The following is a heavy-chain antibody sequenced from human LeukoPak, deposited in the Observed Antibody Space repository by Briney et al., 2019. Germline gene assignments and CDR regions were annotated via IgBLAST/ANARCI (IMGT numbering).Heavy chain of an antibody. Sequence: GESLKISCKGSGYIFTTHWIGWVRQMPGKGLEWMGIIYPGDSDTRYSPSFQGQVTISADKSISTAYLQWSSLKASDTAMYYCARPGLGDSYGVVIWGQGTLVTVSS. CDR3: ARPGLGDSYGVVI. J-gene: IGHJ4*02. CDR2: IYPGDSDT. CDR1: GYIFTTHW. D-gene: IGHD5-18*01. V-gene: IGHV5-51*01.